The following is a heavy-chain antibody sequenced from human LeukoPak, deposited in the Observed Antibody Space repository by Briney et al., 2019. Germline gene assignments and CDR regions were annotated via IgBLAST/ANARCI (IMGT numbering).Heavy chain of an antibody. CDR1: GLTFSNAC. D-gene: IGHD3-10*01. Sequence: GGSLRLSCAASGLTFSNACMCWVRQAPGKGLEWVGRIKSKADGVTTDYATTVKGSITIAKDDTNIPLYLQMNRPNTEDAAVYYCTTAPSGVDNWGQGTLVTVSS. J-gene: IGHJ4*02. CDR3: TTAPSGVDN. CDR2: IKSKADGVTT. V-gene: IGHV3-15*01.